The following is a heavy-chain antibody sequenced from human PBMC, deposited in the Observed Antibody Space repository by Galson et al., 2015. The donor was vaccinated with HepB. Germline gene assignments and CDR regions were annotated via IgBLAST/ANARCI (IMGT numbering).Heavy chain of an antibody. V-gene: IGHV3-9*01. CDR3: ARSTPSYYDFWSGKLMFDY. Sequence: SLRLSCAASGFTFDDYAMHWVRQAPGKGLEWVSGISWNSGSIGYADSVKGRFTISRDNAKNSLYLQMNSLRAEDTALYYCARSTPSYYDFWSGKLMFDYWGQGTLVTVSS. CDR1: GFTFDDYA. CDR2: ISWNSGSI. D-gene: IGHD3-3*01. J-gene: IGHJ4*02.